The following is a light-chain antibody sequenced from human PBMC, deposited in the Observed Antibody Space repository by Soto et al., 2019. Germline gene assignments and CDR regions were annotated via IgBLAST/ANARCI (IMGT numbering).Light chain of an antibody. CDR1: QTISSW. V-gene: IGKV1-5*03. CDR3: QHYNSYSES. J-gene: IGKJ1*01. CDR2: KAS. Sequence: DIQMTQSPSTLSGSVGDRVTITCRASQTISSWLAWYQQKPGKAPKPLIYKASTLKSGVPSRFSGSGSGTEFTLTISRLQPDDFATYYCQHYNSYSESCGQGTKVEL.